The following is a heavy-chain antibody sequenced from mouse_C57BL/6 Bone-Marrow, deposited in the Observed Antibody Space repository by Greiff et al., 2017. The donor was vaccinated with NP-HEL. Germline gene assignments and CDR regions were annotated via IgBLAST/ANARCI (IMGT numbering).Heavy chain of an antibody. CDR3: ARSGFYYYGSSLYAMDY. J-gene: IGHJ4*01. D-gene: IGHD1-1*01. CDR1: GYTFTSYW. Sequence: QVQLQQPGAELVMPGASVKLSCKASGYTFTSYWMHWVKQRPGQGLEWIGEIDPSDSYTNYNQKFKGKSTLTVDKSSSTAYMQLSSLTSEDSEVYYCARSGFYYYGSSLYAMDYWGQGTSVTVSS. CDR2: IDPSDSYT. V-gene: IGHV1-69*01.